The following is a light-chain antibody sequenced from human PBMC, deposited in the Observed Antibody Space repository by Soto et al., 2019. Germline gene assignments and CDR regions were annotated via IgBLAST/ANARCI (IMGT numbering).Light chain of an antibody. CDR2: EVS. J-gene: IGLJ2*01. CDR3: SSYTSSSTLV. Sequence: QSALTQPASVSGSPGQSITISCTGTSSDVGGYNYVSWYQQHPGKAPKLMIYEVSNRPSGVSNRFSASKSDNTASLTISGLQAEDEADYYCSSYTSSSTLVFGGGTKLTVL. CDR1: SSDVGGYNY. V-gene: IGLV2-14*01.